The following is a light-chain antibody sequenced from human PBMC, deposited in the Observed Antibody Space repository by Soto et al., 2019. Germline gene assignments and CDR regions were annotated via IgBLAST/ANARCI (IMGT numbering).Light chain of an antibody. CDR3: QKYQSAPPT. CDR2: DVS. CDR1: QRISGW. J-gene: IGKJ1*01. Sequence: DIQMTQCPSTLSASVGDTVTITFRASQRISGWLAWHQQKPGKAPKLLIYDVSALKRGVPPRFSGSGSGTEFTLTISSLQPEDIGTFYCQKYQSAPPTFGPGTKVDIK. V-gene: IGKV1-5*01.